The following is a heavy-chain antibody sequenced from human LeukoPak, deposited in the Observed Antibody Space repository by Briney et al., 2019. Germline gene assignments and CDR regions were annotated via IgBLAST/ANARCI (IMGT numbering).Heavy chain of an antibody. Sequence: GGSLKLSCAASGFSFSDAALHWVRQASGKGLEWVGRIRSRTSDYATAYAASVKGRFTISRDNSKNTLYLQMNNLRAEDTAVYCCAKHSVFTRTQNDYWGQGTLVTVSS. V-gene: IGHV3-73*01. D-gene: IGHD1-14*01. CDR1: GFSFSDAA. CDR3: AKHSVFTRTQNDY. CDR2: IRSRTSDYAT. J-gene: IGHJ4*02.